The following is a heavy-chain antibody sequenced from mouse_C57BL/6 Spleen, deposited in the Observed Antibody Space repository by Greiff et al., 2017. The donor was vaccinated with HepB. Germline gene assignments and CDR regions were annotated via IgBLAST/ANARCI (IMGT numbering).Heavy chain of an antibody. CDR2: ISNGGGST. CDR3: ARPYYYGSSSLAY. CDR1: GFTFSDYY. V-gene: IGHV5-12*01. J-gene: IGHJ3*01. D-gene: IGHD1-1*01. Sequence: EVMLVESGGGLVQPGGSLKLSCAASGFTFSDYYMYWVRQTPEKRLEWVAYISNGGGSTYYPDTVKGRFTISRDNAKNTLYLQMRRLKSEDTAMYYCARPYYYGSSSLAYWGQGTLVTVSA.